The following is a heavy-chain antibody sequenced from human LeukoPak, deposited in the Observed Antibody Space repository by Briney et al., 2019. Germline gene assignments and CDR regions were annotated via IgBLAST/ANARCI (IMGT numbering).Heavy chain of an antibody. CDR2: ISSSGSKT. CDR3: AKDDERFDY. CDR1: GFTFSSYN. V-gene: IGHV3-21*04. J-gene: IGHJ4*02. D-gene: IGHD5-24*01. Sequence: GGSLRLSCAASGFTFSSYNMGWVRQAPGKGLEWVSSISSSGSKTHYADSVKGRFTISRDNSKNTLYLQMNSLRAEDTAVYYCAKDDERFDYWGQGTLVTVSS.